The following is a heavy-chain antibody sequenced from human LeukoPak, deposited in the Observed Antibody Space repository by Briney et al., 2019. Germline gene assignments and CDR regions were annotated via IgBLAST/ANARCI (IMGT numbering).Heavy chain of an antibody. Sequence: PSETLSLTCTVSGGSINSGDYYWSWIRQPPGKGLEWIGYIYYSGSTYYNPSLKSRVTISVDTSKNQFSLKLSSVTAADTAVYYCARDKNYYGSGSSYGMDVWGQGTTVTVSS. CDR3: ARDKNYYGSGSSYGMDV. CDR1: GGSINSGDYY. D-gene: IGHD3-10*01. V-gene: IGHV4-30-4*02. J-gene: IGHJ6*02. CDR2: IYYSGST.